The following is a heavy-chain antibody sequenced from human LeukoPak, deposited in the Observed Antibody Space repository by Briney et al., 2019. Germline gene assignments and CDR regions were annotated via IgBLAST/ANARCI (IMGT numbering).Heavy chain of an antibody. CDR1: GGSISFYY. V-gene: IGHV4-59*01. J-gene: IGHJ4*02. CDR2: MYYSGST. Sequence: SETLSLTCSVSGGSISFYYWSWIRQPPGKGLEWIGYMYYSGSTKYNPSLKSRVTISVDTSKNQFSLKLNSVTAADTAVYYCARNLRGYSGTDVGYWGQGTLVTVSS. D-gene: IGHD5-12*01. CDR3: ARNLRGYSGTDVGY.